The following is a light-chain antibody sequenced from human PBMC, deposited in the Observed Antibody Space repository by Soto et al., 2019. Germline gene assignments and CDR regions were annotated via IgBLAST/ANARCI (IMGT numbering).Light chain of an antibody. V-gene: IGKV3-20*01. CDR1: QSVSSSY. J-gene: IGKJ1*01. CDR2: GAS. CDR3: QQYGSSSWT. Sequence: EIVLTQSPGTLSLSPGERATLSCRASQSVSSSYLAWYQQKPGQAPRLLISGASSRATGIPDRFSGSGSGTDFTLTISRLEPEDFAVYYCQQYGSSSWTFGQGNKVEIK.